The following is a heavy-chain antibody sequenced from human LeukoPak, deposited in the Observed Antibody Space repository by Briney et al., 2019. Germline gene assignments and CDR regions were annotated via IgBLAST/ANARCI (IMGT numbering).Heavy chain of an antibody. CDR1: GFTFSSYG. D-gene: IGHD3-3*01. CDR3: ARGRFLEWLLLRGLDY. CDR2: IWYDGSNK. Sequence: GGSLRLSCAASGFTFSSYGMHWVRQAPGKGLEWVAVIWYDGSNKYYADSVKGRFTISRDNSKNTLYLQMNSLRAEDTAVYYCARGRFLEWLLLRGLDYWGQGTLVTVSS. V-gene: IGHV3-33*01. J-gene: IGHJ4*02.